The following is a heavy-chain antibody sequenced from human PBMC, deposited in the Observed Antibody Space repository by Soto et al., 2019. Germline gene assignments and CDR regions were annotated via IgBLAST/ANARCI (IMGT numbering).Heavy chain of an antibody. V-gene: IGHV3-23*01. J-gene: IGHJ4*02. CDR2: ISGSGGST. CDR3: AKPHSYYDSSGYEYFDY. D-gene: IGHD3-22*01. CDR1: GFTFSSYA. Sequence: GGSLRLSCAASGFTFSSYAMSWVRQAPGKGLEWVSAISGSGGSTYYADSVKGRFTISRDNSKNTLYLQMNSLRAEDTAVYYCAKPHSYYDSSGYEYFDYWGQGTLVTVSS.